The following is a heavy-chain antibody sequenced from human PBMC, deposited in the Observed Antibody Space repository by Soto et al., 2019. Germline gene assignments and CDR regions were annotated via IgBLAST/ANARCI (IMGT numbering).Heavy chain of an antibody. CDR3: SKEPSYDSSGYLLGGGEHFQH. J-gene: IGHJ1*01. D-gene: IGHD3-22*01. Sequence: QVQLVESGGGVVQPGRSLRLSCAASGFTFSSYGMHWVRQAPGKGLEWVAVISYDGSNKYYAESVKGRSTISRDNSKNTLYLQMNSLRAEDTGVYYCSKEPSYDSSGYLLGGGEHFQHWGQGTLVTVSS. CDR2: ISYDGSNK. V-gene: IGHV3-30*18. CDR1: GFTFSSYG.